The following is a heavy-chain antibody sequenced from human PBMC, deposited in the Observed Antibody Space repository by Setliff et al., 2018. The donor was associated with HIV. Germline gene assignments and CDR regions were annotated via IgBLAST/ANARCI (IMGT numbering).Heavy chain of an antibody. D-gene: IGHD2-21*02. CDR1: GGSISSYY. CDR3: ARLSGDYYYFDY. V-gene: IGHV4-4*09. J-gene: IGHJ4*02. CDR2: IYTSGST. Sequence: LSLTCTVSGGSISSYYWTWIRQLPGKGLEWIGYIYTSGSTNYNPSLKSRVTISLDTSKNQFSLKLTSVTAADTAVYYCARLSGDYYYFDYWGQGTLVTVSS.